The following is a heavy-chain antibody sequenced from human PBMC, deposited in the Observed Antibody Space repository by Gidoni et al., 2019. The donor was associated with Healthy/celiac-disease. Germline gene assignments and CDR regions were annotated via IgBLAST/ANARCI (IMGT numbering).Heavy chain of an antibody. Sequence: EVQLVESGGGLVKPGGSVRLSCAASGFTFSSYSMNWVRQAPGKGLEWFSSISSSSSYIYYADSGKGRFTISRDNAKNSLYLQMNSLRAEDTAVYYCARGGDGYNHWGQGTLVTVSS. J-gene: IGHJ4*02. V-gene: IGHV3-21*01. CDR3: ARGGDGYNH. D-gene: IGHD3-16*01. CDR2: ISSSSSYI. CDR1: GFTFSSYS.